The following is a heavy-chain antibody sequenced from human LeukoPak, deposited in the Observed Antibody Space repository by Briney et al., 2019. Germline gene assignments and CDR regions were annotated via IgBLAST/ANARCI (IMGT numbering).Heavy chain of an antibody. Sequence: GGSLRLSCAASGFTFSYHWMTWVRQAPGKGLEWVANMKGDGSDRYYLDSVKGRFTISRDNTKNSLYLHMNSLRVEDTAVYYCARDWSDLTTNPPDYWGQGTLVTVSS. CDR1: GFTFSYHW. J-gene: IGHJ4*02. V-gene: IGHV3-7*01. CDR3: ARDWSDLTTNPPDY. D-gene: IGHD1-26*01. CDR2: MKGDGSDR.